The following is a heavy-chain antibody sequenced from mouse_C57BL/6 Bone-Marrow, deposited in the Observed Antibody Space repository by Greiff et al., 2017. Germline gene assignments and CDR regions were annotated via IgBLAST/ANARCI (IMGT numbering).Heavy chain of an antibody. Sequence: QVQLQQPGAELVKPGASVKLSCKASGYTFTSSWMHWVKQRPGQGLEWIGMIHPNSGSTNYNEKFKSKATLPVDKSSSTAYMQLSSLTSEDSAVYYSALYGSSYLGFAYWGQGTLVTVAA. CDR2: IHPNSGST. CDR3: ALYGSSYLGFAY. J-gene: IGHJ3*01. V-gene: IGHV1-64*01. D-gene: IGHD1-1*01. CDR1: GYTFTSSW.